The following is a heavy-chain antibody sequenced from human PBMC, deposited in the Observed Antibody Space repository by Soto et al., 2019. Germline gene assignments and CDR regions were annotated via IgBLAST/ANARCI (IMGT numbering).Heavy chain of an antibody. CDR3: VRDNSVLTVYGRKTYYAIDV. V-gene: IGHV3-21*01. J-gene: IGHJ6*02. Sequence: PGGSLRLSCAASGFTFRSYTMQWVRRAPGKGLEWVSYISSSGSYIYYADSVKGRLTISRDNARNSLYLQMNSLRAEDTAVYYCVRDNSVLTVYGRKTYYAIDVWGQATTVTVSS. CDR1: GFTFRSYT. CDR2: ISSSGSYI. D-gene: IGHD3-10*01.